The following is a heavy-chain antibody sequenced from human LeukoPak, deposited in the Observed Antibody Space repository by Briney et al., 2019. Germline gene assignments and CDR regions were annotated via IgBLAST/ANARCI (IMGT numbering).Heavy chain of an antibody. V-gene: IGHV3-48*01. Sequence: GGSLRLSCAASGFTFSNYGMSWVRQAPGKGLEWVSYISSSSSTIYYADSVQGRFTISRDNAKNSLYLQMNSLRAEDTAVYYCARAYCRGGSCYSGDAFDIWGQGTMVTVSS. CDR2: ISSSSSTI. CDR3: ARAYCRGGSCYSGDAFDI. CDR1: GFTFSNYG. J-gene: IGHJ3*02. D-gene: IGHD2-15*01.